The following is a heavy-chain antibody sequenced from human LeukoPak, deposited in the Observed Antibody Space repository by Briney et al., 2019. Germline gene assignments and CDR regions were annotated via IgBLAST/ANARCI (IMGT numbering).Heavy chain of an antibody. J-gene: IGHJ4*02. CDR1: GFTFSSYA. V-gene: IGHV3-23*01. D-gene: IGHD2-8*01. CDR2: ISGSGGST. Sequence: PGGSLRLSCAASGFTFSSYAVSWVRQAPGKGLDWVSSISGSGGSTYSADSVKGRFTISGDNSKNTLYLQMNSLRAEDTALYYCAKDRSCTNDICHGDFDYWGQGTLVTVSS. CDR3: AKDRSCTNDICHGDFDY.